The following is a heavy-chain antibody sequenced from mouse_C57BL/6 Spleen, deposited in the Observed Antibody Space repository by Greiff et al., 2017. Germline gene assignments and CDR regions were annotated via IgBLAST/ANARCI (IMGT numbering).Heavy chain of an antibody. CDR2: IYPRSGNT. D-gene: IGHD1-1*01. V-gene: IGHV1-81*01. CDR3: ARSGGSSYGGFDY. CDR1: GYTFTSYG. J-gene: IGHJ2*01. Sequence: VQLQQSGAELARPGASVKLSCKASGYTFTSYGISWVKQRTGQGLAWIGVIYPRSGNTYYNEKFKGKATLTADQSSSPAYMELRSLTSEDSAVYFCARSGGSSYGGFDYWGQGTTLTVSS.